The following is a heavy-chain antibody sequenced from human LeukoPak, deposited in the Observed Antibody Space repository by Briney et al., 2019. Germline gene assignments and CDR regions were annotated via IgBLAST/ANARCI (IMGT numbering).Heavy chain of an antibody. CDR1: GGTFSSYA. Sequence: GASVKVSCKASGGTFSSYAISRVRQAPGQGLEWMGGIIPIFGTANYAQKLQGRVTITADESTSTAYMELSSLRSEDTAVYYCARGGSYYYGSGSPNRYYYGMDVWGKGTTVTVSS. CDR2: IIPIFGTA. V-gene: IGHV1-69*13. J-gene: IGHJ6*04. CDR3: ARGGSYYYGSGSPNRYYYGMDV. D-gene: IGHD3-10*01.